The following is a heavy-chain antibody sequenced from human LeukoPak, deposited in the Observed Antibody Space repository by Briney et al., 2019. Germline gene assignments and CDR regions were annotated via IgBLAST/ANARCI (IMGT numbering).Heavy chain of an antibody. D-gene: IGHD1-26*01. V-gene: IGHV4-38-2*02. CDR3: ARVIVGATTPFHY. Sequence: SETLSLTCTVSGYSISSGYYWGWIRQPPGKGLEWIGSIYHSGSTYYNPSLKSRVTISVDTSKNQFSLKLSSVTAADTAVYYCARVIVGATTPFHYWGQGTLVTVSS. CDR1: GYSISSGYY. CDR2: IYHSGST. J-gene: IGHJ4*02.